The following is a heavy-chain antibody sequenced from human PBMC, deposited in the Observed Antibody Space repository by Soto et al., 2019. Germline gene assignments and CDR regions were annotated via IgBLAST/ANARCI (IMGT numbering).Heavy chain of an antibody. V-gene: IGHV4-4*02. D-gene: IGHD6-19*01. CDR1: GGSIRTDNW. J-gene: IGHJ5*02. CDR3: ARGQDSGWGLDP. Sequence: QVQVQESGPGLVKPSGTLSLTCAVSGGSIRTDNWCSWVRKPPGTGLEWIVETYQTGKPHYNPSRKRRVPISADTSRNQLSLQLTSVTSADTAVYYCARGQDSGWGLDPWGQGILVTVSS. CDR2: TYQTGKP.